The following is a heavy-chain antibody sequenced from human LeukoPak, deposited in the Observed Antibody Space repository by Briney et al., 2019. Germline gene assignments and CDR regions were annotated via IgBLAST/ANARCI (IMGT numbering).Heavy chain of an antibody. D-gene: IGHD5-24*01. CDR2: ITGSGGST. CDR1: GFTFSSYA. J-gene: IGHJ3*02. Sequence: GGSLRLSCAASGFTFSSYAITWIRQAPGKGLEWVSAITGSGGSTYYADSVKGRFTISRDNSKNTLFLQMNSLRVEDTAVYYCAKVARDAYNLDAFDIWGEGTMVTVSS. V-gene: IGHV3-23*01. CDR3: AKVARDAYNLDAFDI.